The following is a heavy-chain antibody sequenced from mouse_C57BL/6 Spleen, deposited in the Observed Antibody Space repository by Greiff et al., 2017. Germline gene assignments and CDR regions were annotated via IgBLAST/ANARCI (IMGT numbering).Heavy chain of an antibody. CDR3: ARTPYGNYWYFDV. J-gene: IGHJ1*03. V-gene: IGHV2-9-1*01. CDR2: IWSGGGT. CDR1: GFSLTSYA. Sequence: VKVVESGPGLVAPSQSLSITCTVSGFSLTSYAISWVRQPPGKGLGWLGVIWSGGGTNYNSANKSRLSIRKDNSKCQVFLKMNSLQTDDTARYYCARTPYGNYWYFDVWGTGTTATVSS. D-gene: IGHD2-1*01.